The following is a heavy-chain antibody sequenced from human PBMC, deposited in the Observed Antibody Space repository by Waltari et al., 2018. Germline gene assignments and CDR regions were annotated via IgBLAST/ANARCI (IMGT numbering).Heavy chain of an antibody. CDR2: FSIRVST. J-gene: IGHJ3*02. CDR1: GAFVTTDS. V-gene: IGHV4-4*07. CDR3: ARDQTGAFNI. Sequence: QGPLQESGPGLVKPSETLSLACTVSGAFVTTDSWSWIRQPAGKGLEWIGRFSIRVSTFYNPSLNPSLKSRVTMSVDTSKNQFSLNLTSVTAADTAVYYCARDQTGAFNIWGQGILVTVSS.